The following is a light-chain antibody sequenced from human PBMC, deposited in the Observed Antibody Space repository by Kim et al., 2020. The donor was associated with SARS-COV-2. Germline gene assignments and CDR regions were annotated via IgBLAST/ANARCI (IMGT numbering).Light chain of an antibody. CDR2: DVS. Sequence: PVQSITISCTGTSGDVGDYYDVSWYQQHPGKAPKLIFYDVSHRPSGVSHLFSGSNSGNTASLTISGLQAEDDAYYCCSSYTSSIPVFGGGTQLTVL. J-gene: IGLJ2*01. CDR3: SSYTSSIPV. CDR1: SGDVGDYYD. V-gene: IGLV2-14*03.